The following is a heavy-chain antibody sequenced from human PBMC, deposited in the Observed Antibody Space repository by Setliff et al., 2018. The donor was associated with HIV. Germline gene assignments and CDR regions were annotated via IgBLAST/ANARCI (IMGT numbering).Heavy chain of an antibody. J-gene: IGHJ4*02. D-gene: IGHD4-17*01. CDR1: GHTFTSYG. CDR3: AADGDYAGGVGY. V-gene: IGHV1-18*01. Sequence: ASVKVSCKASGHTFTSYGISWVRQAPGQGLEWMGWISAYNGDTNYAQKLQGRVTMTTDTSTSTAYMELRSLRSDDTAVYYCAADGDYAGGVGYWGQGTLVTVSS. CDR2: ISAYNGDT.